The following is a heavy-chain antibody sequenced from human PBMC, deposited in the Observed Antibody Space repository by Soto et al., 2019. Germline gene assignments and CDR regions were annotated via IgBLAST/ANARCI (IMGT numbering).Heavy chain of an antibody. CDR3: ARPGVTPFYYYGMDV. CDR1: GYTFTSYG. CDR2: ISAYNGNT. Sequence: GASVKVSCKASGYTFTSYGIGWVRQAPGQGLEWMGWISAYNGNTNYAQKLQGRVTMTTDTSTSTAYMELRSLRSDDTAVYYCARPGVTPFYYYGMDVWGQGTTVTVSS. V-gene: IGHV1-18*01. J-gene: IGHJ6*02. D-gene: IGHD2-21*02.